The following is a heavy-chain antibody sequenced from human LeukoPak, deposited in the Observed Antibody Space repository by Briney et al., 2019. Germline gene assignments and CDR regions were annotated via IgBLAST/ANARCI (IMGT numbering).Heavy chain of an antibody. CDR1: GGSISSYY. V-gene: IGHV4-4*07. Sequence: DPSETLSLTCTVSGGSISSYYWSWIRQPAGKGLEWIGRIYTSGSTNYNPSLKSRVTMSVDTSKNQFSLKLSSVTAADTAVYYCAKDTRLYSSGWYEGLDYWGQGTLVTVSS. CDR3: AKDTRLYSSGWYEGLDY. D-gene: IGHD6-19*01. J-gene: IGHJ4*02. CDR2: IYTSGST.